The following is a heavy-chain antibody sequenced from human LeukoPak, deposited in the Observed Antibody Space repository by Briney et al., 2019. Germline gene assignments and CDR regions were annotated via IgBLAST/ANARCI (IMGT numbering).Heavy chain of an antibody. V-gene: IGHV4-30-2*01. CDR1: GGSISSGGYS. J-gene: IGHJ3*02. D-gene: IGHD1-26*01. CDR3: ARAKWDSGSYYALDAFDI. Sequence: SETLSLTCAVSGGSISSGGYSWSWIRQPPGKGLEWIGYIYHSGSTYYNPSLKSRVTISVDRSKNQFSLKLSSVTAADTAVCYCARAKWDSGSYYALDAFDIWGQGTMVTVSS. CDR2: IYHSGST.